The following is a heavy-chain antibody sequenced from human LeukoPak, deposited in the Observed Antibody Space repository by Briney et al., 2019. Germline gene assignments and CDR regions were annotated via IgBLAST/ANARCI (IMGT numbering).Heavy chain of an antibody. CDR3: ARSRWELRVYFDY. CDR2: INPSGGST. Sequence: GASVRVSSKASGYTFTSYYMHWGRQAPGQGLERMGIINPSGGSTSYAQKFQGRVTMTRDTSTSTVYMELSSLRSEDTAVYYCARSRWELRVYFDYWGQGTLVTVSS. D-gene: IGHD1-26*01. CDR1: GYTFTSYY. J-gene: IGHJ4*02. V-gene: IGHV1-46*01.